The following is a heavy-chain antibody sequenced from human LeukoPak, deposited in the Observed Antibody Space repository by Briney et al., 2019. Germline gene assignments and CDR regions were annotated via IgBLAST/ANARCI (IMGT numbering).Heavy chain of an antibody. D-gene: IGHD2-15*01. V-gene: IGHV3-23*01. J-gene: IGHJ4*02. CDR3: AKAPVTSCRGAFCYPFDY. CDR2: ISGGTGNT. Sequence: GGSLRLSCAASGFTFSTYAMSWVRQAPGKGLEWVSVISGGTGNTYYADSVKGRFTISRDTSRSTLYLQMNSLRAEDAAVYYCAKAPVTSCRGAFCYPFDYWGQGTLVTVSS. CDR1: GFTFSTYA.